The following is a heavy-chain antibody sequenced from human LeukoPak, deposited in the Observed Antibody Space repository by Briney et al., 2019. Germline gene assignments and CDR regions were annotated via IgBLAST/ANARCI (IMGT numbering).Heavy chain of an antibody. J-gene: IGHJ3*02. Sequence: QPGGSLRLSCVASGFTFSSYAMSWVRRAPGKGLEYVSAISSLGNSTYYANSVKGRFTISRDNSKNTLYLQMGGLRAEDMAVYYCARSGNTENYGSAFDIWGQGTVVTVSS. D-gene: IGHD4-17*01. V-gene: IGHV3-64*01. CDR2: ISSLGNST. CDR3: ARSGNTENYGSAFDI. CDR1: GFTFSSYA.